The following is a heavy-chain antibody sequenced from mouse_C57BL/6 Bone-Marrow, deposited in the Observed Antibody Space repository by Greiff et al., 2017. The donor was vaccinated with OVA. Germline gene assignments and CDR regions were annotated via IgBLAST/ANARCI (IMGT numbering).Heavy chain of an antibody. Sequence: VQLQQSVAELVRPGASVKLSCTASGFNITNTYMHWVKQRPEQGLEWIGRIDPANGNTKYAPKFQGKATLTADTSSNPAYLQLSSLTSEDTATDDCAITTVGHVEYWGQGTTLTVSS. J-gene: IGHJ2*01. CDR3: AITTVGHVEY. V-gene: IGHV14-3*01. D-gene: IGHD1-1*01. CDR1: GFNITNTY. CDR2: IDPANGNT.